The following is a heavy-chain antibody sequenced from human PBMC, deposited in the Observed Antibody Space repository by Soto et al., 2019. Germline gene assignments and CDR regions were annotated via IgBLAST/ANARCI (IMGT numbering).Heavy chain of an antibody. V-gene: IGHV3-74*01. D-gene: IGHD3-10*01. CDR3: ARDSYYYGSGSYLITPYYYYGMDV. J-gene: IGHJ6*02. CDR1: GFTFSSYW. Sequence: GSLRLSCAASGFTFSSYWMHWVRQAPGKGLVWVSRINSDGSSTSYADSVKGRFTISRDNAKNTLYLQMNSLRAEDTAVYYCARDSYYYGSGSYLITPYYYYGMDVWGQGTTVTVSS. CDR2: INSDGSST.